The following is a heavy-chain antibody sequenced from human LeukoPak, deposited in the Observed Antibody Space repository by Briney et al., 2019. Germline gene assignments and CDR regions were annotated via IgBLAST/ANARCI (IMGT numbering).Heavy chain of an antibody. J-gene: IGHJ4*02. CDR3: VKDSNYDFWSRYYKGFDN. CDR1: GFSFDDYG. Sequence: GGSLRLSCAASGFTSGFSFDDYGMNCVREVPGKGLEWVSGVSRDRGRTGYVDSVQGRFTISRDNSRNSLHLQMNSLRVEDTAFYYCVKDSNYDFWSRYYKGFDNWGQGTLVTVSS. V-gene: IGHV3-20*04. D-gene: IGHD3-3*01. CDR2: VSRDRGRT.